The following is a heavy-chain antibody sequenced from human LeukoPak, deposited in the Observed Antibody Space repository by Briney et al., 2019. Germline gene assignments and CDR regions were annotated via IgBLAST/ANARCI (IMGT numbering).Heavy chain of an antibody. CDR2: INPNSGGT. D-gene: IGHD3-10*01. J-gene: IGHJ5*02. CDR3: ARPLRVTMIRGAAFRASSDFDP. Sequence: ASVKVSCKASGYTFTGYYMHWVRQAPGQGLEWMGWINPNSGGTNYAQKFQGRVTMTRDTSISTAYMELNRLRYDDTAVYYCARPLRVTMIRGAAFRASSDFDPWGQGTLVTVSS. V-gene: IGHV1-2*02. CDR1: GYTFTGYY.